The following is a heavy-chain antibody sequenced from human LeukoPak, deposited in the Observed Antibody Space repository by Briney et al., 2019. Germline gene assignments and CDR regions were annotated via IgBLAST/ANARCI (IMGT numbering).Heavy chain of an antibody. Sequence: GGSLRLSCAASGFTFSSYAMHWVRQAPGKGLEWVAVISYDGSNKYYADSVKGRFSISRDNSKNTLYLQMNSLRAEDTAVYYCARDRVVVAGPDAFDIWGQGTMVTVSS. CDR2: ISYDGSNK. CDR1: GFTFSSYA. J-gene: IGHJ3*02. V-gene: IGHV3-30-3*01. CDR3: ARDRVVVAGPDAFDI. D-gene: IGHD2-15*01.